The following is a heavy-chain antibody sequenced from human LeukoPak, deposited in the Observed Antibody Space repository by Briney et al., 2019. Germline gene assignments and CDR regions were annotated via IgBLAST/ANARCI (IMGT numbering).Heavy chain of an antibody. CDR3: ARGIRSPRSIYYYYYMDV. CDR1: GYTFTSYY. CDR2: INPSGGST. Sequence: ASVKVSCKASGYTFTSYYMHWVRQAPGQGLEWMGIINPSGGSTSYAQKFQGRVTMTRNTSISTAYMELSSLRSEDTAVYYCARGIRSPRSIYYYYYMDVWGKGTTVTISS. J-gene: IGHJ6*03. V-gene: IGHV1-46*01. D-gene: IGHD2-21*01.